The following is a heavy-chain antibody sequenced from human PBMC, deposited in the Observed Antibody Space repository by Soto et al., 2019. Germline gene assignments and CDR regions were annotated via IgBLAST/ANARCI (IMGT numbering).Heavy chain of an antibody. CDR1: GGSISSGGYY. CDR3: ATGDYGYCSSTSCSDPPYYYYLDV. CDR2: IYYSGST. Sequence: PSQTLSLTCTVSGGSISSGGYYWSWTRQHPGKGLEWIGYIYYSGSTYYNPSLKSRVTISVDTSKNQFSLKLSSVTAADTAVYYCATGDYGYCSSTSCSDPPYYYYLDVWGKGTTVTVSS. V-gene: IGHV4-31*03. D-gene: IGHD2-2*01. J-gene: IGHJ6*03.